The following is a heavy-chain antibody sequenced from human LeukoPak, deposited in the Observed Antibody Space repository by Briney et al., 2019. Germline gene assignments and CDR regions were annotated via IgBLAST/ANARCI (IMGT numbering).Heavy chain of an antibody. CDR3: ARDANDGYWSDY. D-gene: IGHD5-24*01. Sequence: ASVKVSCKASGGTFSSYAISWVRQAPGQGLEWMGGIIPIFGTANYAQKFQGRVTITTDESTSTAYMELSSLRSEDTAVYYCARDANDGYWSDYWGQGTLVTVSS. CDR2: IIPIFGTA. CDR1: GGTFSSYA. J-gene: IGHJ4*02. V-gene: IGHV1-69*05.